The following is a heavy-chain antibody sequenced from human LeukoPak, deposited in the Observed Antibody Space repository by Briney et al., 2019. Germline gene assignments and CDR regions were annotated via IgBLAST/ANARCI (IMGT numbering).Heavy chain of an antibody. CDR1: GFTFNSYA. CDR3: ARADCSSSSCYTVSY. J-gene: IGHJ4*02. D-gene: IGHD2-2*01. Sequence: PGGSLRLSCAASGFTFNSYAMQWVRHAPGKGLEYISGIDSVGDSTYYANSVKGRFSISRDNSRNTVYLQMDSLKAEDMAVYYCARADCSSSSCYTVSYWGQGTLVTVSS. V-gene: IGHV3-64*01. CDR2: IDSVGDST.